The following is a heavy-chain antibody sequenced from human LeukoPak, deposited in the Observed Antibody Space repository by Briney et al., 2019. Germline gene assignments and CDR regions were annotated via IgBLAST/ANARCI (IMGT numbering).Heavy chain of an antibody. D-gene: IGHD5-18*01. V-gene: IGHV4-59*01. CDR1: GGPISGYY. Sequence: SETLSLTCSVSGGPISGYYWTWTRQPPGKGLEWIGHIYYTGSTNYNPSLKSRVTISVDTSKNQFSLKLNSVTAADTAVYYCARGRVDTFDIDYWGQGTLVSVSS. CDR3: ARGRVDTFDIDY. CDR2: IYYTGST. J-gene: IGHJ4*02.